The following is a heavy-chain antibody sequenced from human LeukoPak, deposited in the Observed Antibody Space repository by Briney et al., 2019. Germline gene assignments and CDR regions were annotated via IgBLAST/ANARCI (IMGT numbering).Heavy chain of an antibody. CDR1: GVSISSGGYF. V-gene: IGHV4-31*03. CDR2: IYHSGIT. Sequence: PSETLSLTCSVSGVSISSGGYFWNWIRQHPGRGLEWMGYIYHSGITYYNPSLKSRVTISVDKHHNQFSLNLTSVTAADTAIYFCARTLLQGEEILLDSWGQGTLVTVSS. D-gene: IGHD3-3*01. CDR3: ARTLLQGEEILLDS. J-gene: IGHJ4*02.